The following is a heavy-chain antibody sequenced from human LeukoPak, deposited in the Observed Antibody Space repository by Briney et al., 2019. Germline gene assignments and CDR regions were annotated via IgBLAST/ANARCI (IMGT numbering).Heavy chain of an antibody. V-gene: IGHV5-51*01. Sequence: GESLKISCKGLGYSFSSYWIAWVRQRPGKGLEWMGIIYPGGSETRYDPSFQGQVTISADSSTSTAYLQWSSLRASDTAMYYCARASRDGYNQNFDHWGQGTLVTVSS. CDR2: IYPGGSET. D-gene: IGHD5-24*01. CDR3: ARASRDGYNQNFDH. CDR1: GYSFSSYW. J-gene: IGHJ4*02.